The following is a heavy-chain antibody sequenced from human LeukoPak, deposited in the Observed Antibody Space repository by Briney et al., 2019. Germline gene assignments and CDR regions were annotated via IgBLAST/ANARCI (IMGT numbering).Heavy chain of an antibody. J-gene: IGHJ4*02. CDR2: IYYSGST. D-gene: IGHD3-10*01. CDR1: GGSISSYY. CDR3: ARLRPAFGSGSYFDY. V-gene: IGHV4-59*08. Sequence: SETLSLTCTVSGGSISSYYWSWIRQPPGKGLEWIGYIYYSGSTNYNPSLKSRVTISVDTSKDQFSLKLSSVTAADTAVYYCARLRPAFGSGSYFDYWGQGTLVTVSS.